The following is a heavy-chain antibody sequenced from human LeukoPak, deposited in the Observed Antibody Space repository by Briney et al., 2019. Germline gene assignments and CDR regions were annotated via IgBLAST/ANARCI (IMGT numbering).Heavy chain of an antibody. CDR2: VYHSGAT. Sequence: PSGTLSLTCTVSGGSISSSNWWSWVRQPPGKGLEWIGEVYHSGATKYNPSLRSPVIISADRSSNQFSLRLNSVTAAGRAVFYCARGEGYGSGTVHFDYWGRGILVTVSS. CDR3: ARGEGYGSGTVHFDY. V-gene: IGHV4-4*02. D-gene: IGHD3-10*01. J-gene: IGHJ4*02. CDR1: GGSISSSNW.